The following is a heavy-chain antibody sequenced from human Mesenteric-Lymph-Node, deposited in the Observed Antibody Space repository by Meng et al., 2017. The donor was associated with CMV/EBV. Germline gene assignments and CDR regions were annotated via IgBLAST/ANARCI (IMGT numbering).Heavy chain of an antibody. D-gene: IGHD5-12*01. CDR1: GFTFSSYN. Sequence: GGSLRLSCAASGFTFSSYNMNWVRQAPGKGLEWVSYISNSYGTTYYADSVKGRFTISRDNAKNSPYLQMNSLRADDTAVYYCARDPPTIPAAFNIWGQGTMVAVSS. J-gene: IGHJ3*02. CDR3: ARDPPTIPAAFNI. CDR2: ISNSYGTT. V-gene: IGHV3-48*04.